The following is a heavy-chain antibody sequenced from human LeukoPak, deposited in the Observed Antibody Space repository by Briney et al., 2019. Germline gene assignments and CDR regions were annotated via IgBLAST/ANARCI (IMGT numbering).Heavy chain of an antibody. CDR3: ARSYYDFWSGYPPDGYYYMDV. J-gene: IGHJ6*03. V-gene: IGHV1-18*01. CDR1: GYTFTSYG. CDR2: ISAYNGNT. Sequence: GASVKVSCKASGYTFTSYGISWVRQAPGQGLEWMGWISAYNGNTNYAQKLQGRVTMTTDTSTSTAYMELRSLRSDDTAVYYCARSYYDFWSGYPPDGYYYMDVWGKGTTVTVSS. D-gene: IGHD3-3*01.